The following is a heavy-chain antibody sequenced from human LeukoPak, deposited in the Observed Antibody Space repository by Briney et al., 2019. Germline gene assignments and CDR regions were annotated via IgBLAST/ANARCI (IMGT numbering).Heavy chain of an antibody. V-gene: IGHV3-23*01. D-gene: IGHD5-12*01. Sequence: GGSLRLSCAASGFTFSSYAMSWVRQAPGKGLEWVSAISGSGDSTYYADSVKGWFTISRDNSKNTLYLQMNSLRAEDTAVYYCAKGRAYSGYDYPDYWGQGTLVTVSS. CDR3: AKGRAYSGYDYPDY. CDR2: ISGSGDST. CDR1: GFTFSSYA. J-gene: IGHJ4*02.